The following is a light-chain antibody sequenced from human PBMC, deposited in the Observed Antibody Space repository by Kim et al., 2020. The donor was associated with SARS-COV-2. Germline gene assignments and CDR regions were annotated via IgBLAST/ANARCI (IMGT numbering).Light chain of an antibody. CDR1: SNDVGGSNY. Sequence: QSALTQPPSASGSPGQSVTISCTGTSNDVGGSNYVSWYQQHPGKAPKLMIYAVSERPSGVPDRVSGSKSGNTASLTVSGLQAEDEADYYCSSYAGSNGVVFGGGTQLTVL. V-gene: IGLV2-8*01. CDR2: AVS. CDR3: SSYAGSNGVV. J-gene: IGLJ2*01.